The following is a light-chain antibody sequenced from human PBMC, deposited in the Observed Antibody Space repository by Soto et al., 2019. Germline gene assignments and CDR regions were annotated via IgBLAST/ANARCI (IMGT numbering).Light chain of an antibody. J-gene: IGLJ2*01. CDR2: LNSDGSH. Sequence: QLVLTQSPSASASLGASVKLTCTLSSGHSSYAIAWHQQQPEKGPRYLMKLNSDGSHSKGDGIPDRFSGSSSGAECYLTISSLQSEDEADYYCQTWGTGMPHVVFGGGTKLTVL. CDR3: QTWGTGMPHVV. V-gene: IGLV4-69*01. CDR1: SGHSSYA.